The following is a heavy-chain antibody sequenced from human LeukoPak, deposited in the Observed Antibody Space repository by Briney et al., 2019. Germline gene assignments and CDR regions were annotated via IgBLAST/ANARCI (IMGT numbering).Heavy chain of an antibody. D-gene: IGHD1-26*01. CDR1: GYTFTSYY. V-gene: IGHV1-2*02. CDR3: ARGAGATRSFYYYGMDV. CDR2: INPNSGGT. Sequence: ASVKVSCKGSGYTFTSYYMHWVRQAPGQGLEWMGWINPNSGGTNYAQKFQGRVTMTRDTSISTAYMELSRLRSDDTAVYYCARGAGATRSFYYYGMDVWGQGTTVTVSS. J-gene: IGHJ6*02.